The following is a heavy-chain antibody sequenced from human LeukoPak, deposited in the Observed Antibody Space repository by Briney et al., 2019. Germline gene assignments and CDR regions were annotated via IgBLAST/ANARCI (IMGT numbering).Heavy chain of an antibody. J-gene: IGHJ6*04. Sequence: GGSLRLSCAASGFTFSSYSMNWVRQAPGKGVEWVSSISSSSSYIYYADSVKGRFTISRDNAKNSLYLQMNSLRAEDTAVYYCAKEGIQQWLSFNVWGKGTTVTVSS. CDR3: AKEGIQQWLSFNV. CDR2: ISSSSSYI. CDR1: GFTFSSYS. V-gene: IGHV3-21*04. D-gene: IGHD6-19*01.